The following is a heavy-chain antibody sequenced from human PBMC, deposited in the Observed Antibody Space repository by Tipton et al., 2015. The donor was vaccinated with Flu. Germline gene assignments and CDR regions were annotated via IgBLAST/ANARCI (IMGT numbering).Heavy chain of an antibody. J-gene: IGHJ4*02. Sequence: SLRLSCEASGFNFDWMHWVRQAPGKGLVWVSRVNRDGKSTGYAGSVRGRFTTLRDNAKSTVYLQMNSLRAEDTAVYYCASGSAGTQGNWGLGTLVTVSS. D-gene: IGHD1-14*01. CDR1: GFNFDW. V-gene: IGHV3-74*01. CDR2: VNRDGKST. CDR3: ASGSAGTQGN.